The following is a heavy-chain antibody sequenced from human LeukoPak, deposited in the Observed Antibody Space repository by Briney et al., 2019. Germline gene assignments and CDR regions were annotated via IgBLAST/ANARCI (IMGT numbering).Heavy chain of an antibody. CDR3: AREGRSYDYVWGSYRSSFDY. V-gene: IGHV3-21*05. CDR2: ISSSSSYI. D-gene: IGHD3-16*02. Sequence: GGSLRLSCAASGFIFSTYSINWVRQAPGKGLEWVSHISSSSSYIYYADSVKGRFTISRDNAKNSLYLQMNSLRAEDTAVYYCAREGRSYDYVWGSYRSSFDYWGQGTLVTVSS. J-gene: IGHJ4*02. CDR1: GFIFSTYS.